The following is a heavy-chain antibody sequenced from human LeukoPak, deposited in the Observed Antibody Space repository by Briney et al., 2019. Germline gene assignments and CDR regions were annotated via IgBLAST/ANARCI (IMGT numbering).Heavy chain of an antibody. CDR3: ASGGEYYDYVWGSYRPHGYAFDI. D-gene: IGHD3-16*02. V-gene: IGHV1-69*05. Sequence: ASVKVSCKASGGTFSSYAISWVRQAPGQGLEWMGRIIPIFGTANYAQKFQGRVTITTDESTSTAYMELSSLRSEDMAVYYCASGGEYYDYVWGSYRPHGYAFDIWGQGTMVTVSS. CDR2: IIPIFGTA. J-gene: IGHJ3*02. CDR1: GGTFSSYA.